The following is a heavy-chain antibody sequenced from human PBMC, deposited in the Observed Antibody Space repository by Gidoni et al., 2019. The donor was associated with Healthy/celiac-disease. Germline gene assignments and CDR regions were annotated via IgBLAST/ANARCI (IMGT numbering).Heavy chain of an antibody. Sequence: EVQLVESGGGLVKPGRYLRLSCPASGFTFGDYAMSWFRQAPGKGLEWVGFIRSKADGGTTEYAASVKGRFTISRDDSKSIAYLQMNSLKTEDTAVYYCTRDNYDFWSGYGLFDYWGQGTLVTVSS. D-gene: IGHD3-3*01. CDR3: TRDNYDFWSGYGLFDY. J-gene: IGHJ4*02. CDR2: IRSKADGGTT. V-gene: IGHV3-49*05. CDR1: GFTFGDYA.